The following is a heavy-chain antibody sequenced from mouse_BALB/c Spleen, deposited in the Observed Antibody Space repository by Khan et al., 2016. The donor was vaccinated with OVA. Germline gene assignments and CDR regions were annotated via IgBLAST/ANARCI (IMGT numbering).Heavy chain of an antibody. D-gene: IGHD2-14*01. CDR1: GFSLSRYN. J-gene: IGHJ4*01. CDR3: ARAYYRYDGYYAMDY. CDR2: IWGGGGT. Sequence: VELVESGPGLVAPSQSLSITCTVSGFSLSRYNIHWVRQPPRKGLEWLGMIWGGGGTDYNSTLKSRLSIRKDNSKSQVLLKMNSLQTDDTAMYYWARAYYRYDGYYAMDYWGQGTSVTVSS. V-gene: IGHV2-6-4*01.